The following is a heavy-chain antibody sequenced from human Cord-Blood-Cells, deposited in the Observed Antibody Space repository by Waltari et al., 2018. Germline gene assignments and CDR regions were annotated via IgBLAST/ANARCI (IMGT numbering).Heavy chain of an antibody. D-gene: IGHD5-18*01. CDR3: ARDPGTWIQLWYFDY. CDR2: IYSGGST. V-gene: IGHV3-53*01. CDR1: GFTHSSKY. Sequence: EVQLVESGGGLIQPGGFLRLSCPASGFTHSSKYMPRVCQFPGKGLEWVSVIYSGGSTYYADSVKGRFTISRDNAKNTLYLQMNSLRGEDTAVYYCARDPGTWIQLWYFDYWGQGTLVTVSS. J-gene: IGHJ4*02.